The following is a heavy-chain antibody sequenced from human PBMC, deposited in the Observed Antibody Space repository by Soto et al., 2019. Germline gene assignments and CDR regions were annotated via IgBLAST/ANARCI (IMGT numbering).Heavy chain of an antibody. CDR3: ARASSLGLLLSSRTGPEYYFDY. CDR1: GFTFGDYA. CDR2: ISSSSSII. V-gene: IGHV3-48*01. Sequence: GSLRLSCTASGFTFGDYAMSWFRQAPGKGLEWVSFISSSSSIIYYADSVKGRFTISRDNAKNSLYLKMNSLRAEDTALYYCARASSLGLLLSSRTGPEYYFDYWGQGTLVTVSS. D-gene: IGHD2-21*02. J-gene: IGHJ4*02.